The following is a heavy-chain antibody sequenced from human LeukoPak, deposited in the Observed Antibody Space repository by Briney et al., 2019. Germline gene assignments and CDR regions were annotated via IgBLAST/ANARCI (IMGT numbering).Heavy chain of an antibody. CDR3: ARGSRMATIYYYYGMDV. Sequence: SETLSLTCAVYGGSFSGYYWSWIRQPPGKGLEWIGEINHSGSTNYNPSLKSRVTISVDTSKNQFSLKLSSVTAADTAVYYCARGSRMATIYYYYGMDVWGQGTTVTVPS. CDR2: INHSGST. J-gene: IGHJ6*02. CDR1: GGSFSGYY. V-gene: IGHV4-34*01. D-gene: IGHD5-24*01.